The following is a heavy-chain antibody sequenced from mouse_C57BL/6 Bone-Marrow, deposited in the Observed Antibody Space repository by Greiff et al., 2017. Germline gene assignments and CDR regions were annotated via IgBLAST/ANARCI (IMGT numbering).Heavy chain of an antibody. V-gene: IGHV1-50*01. CDR1: GYTFTSYW. CDR2: IDPSDSYT. J-gene: IGHJ1*03. D-gene: IGHD3-1*01. Sequence: QVQLQQPGAELVKPGASVKLSCKASGYTFTSYWMQWVKQRPGQGLEWIGEIDPSDSYTNYNQKFKGKATLTVDTSSSTAYLQHSSLTSEDSAVYYGARSGEYFEVWGTGTTVTVSS. CDR3: ARSGEYFEV.